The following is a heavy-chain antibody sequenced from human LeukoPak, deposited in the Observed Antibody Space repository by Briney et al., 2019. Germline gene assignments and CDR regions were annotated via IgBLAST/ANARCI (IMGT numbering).Heavy chain of an antibody. D-gene: IGHD2-21*02. CDR3: SRAGADCGGDCYAFDI. Sequence: AGGSLRLSCAASGFTFSDYAMSWVRQAPGKGLEWVSYISSSGSTIYYADSVKGRFTISRDNAKNSLYLQMNSLRAEDTAVYYCSRAGADCGGDCYAFDIWGQGTMVTVSS. V-gene: IGHV3-11*01. CDR1: GFTFSDYA. J-gene: IGHJ3*02. CDR2: ISSSGSTI.